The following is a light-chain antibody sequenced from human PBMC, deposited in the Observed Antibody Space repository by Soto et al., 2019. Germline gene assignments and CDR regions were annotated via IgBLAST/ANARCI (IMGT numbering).Light chain of an antibody. J-gene: IGKJ1*01. V-gene: IGKV3-15*01. CDR2: GAS. Sequence: EIVMTQSPATLSVSPGERATLSCRASQSVSNNYLAWYQHQPGQAPRLLIYGASTRATGIPARFSGSGSGTEFTLTISSLQSEDFAVYYCQQYNNWPRTFGQGTKVDIK. CDR1: QSVSNN. CDR3: QQYNNWPRT.